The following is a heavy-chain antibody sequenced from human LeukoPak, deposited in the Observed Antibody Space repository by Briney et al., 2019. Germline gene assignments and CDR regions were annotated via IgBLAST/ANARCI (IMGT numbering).Heavy chain of an antibody. J-gene: IGHJ4*02. CDR3: TRLSERYSRVFDY. V-gene: IGHV4-59*12. CDR2: IYYSGST. CDR1: GGSISSYY. Sequence: SETLSLTCTVSGGSISSYYWSWIRQPPGKGLKWIGYIYYSGSTNYNPSLKSRVTISVDTSKNQFSLKLSSVTAADTAVYYCTRLSERYSRVFDYWGQGTLVTVSS. D-gene: IGHD6-13*01.